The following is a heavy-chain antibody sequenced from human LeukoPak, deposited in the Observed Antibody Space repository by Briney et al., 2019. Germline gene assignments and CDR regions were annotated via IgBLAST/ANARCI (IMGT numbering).Heavy chain of an antibody. D-gene: IGHD1-26*01. J-gene: IGHJ4*02. CDR3: ASQRSYSGSYVTFDF. CDR2: ISSSGGNT. V-gene: IGHV3-23*01. CDR1: GFTFSSYA. Sequence: PGRSLRLSCAASGFTFSSYAMSWVRQAPGKGLEWVSGISSSGGNTYYAESVKGRFTISRDNSKDTLYLQMNSLRAEDTAVYYCASQRSYSGSYVTFDFWGQGTLVTVSS.